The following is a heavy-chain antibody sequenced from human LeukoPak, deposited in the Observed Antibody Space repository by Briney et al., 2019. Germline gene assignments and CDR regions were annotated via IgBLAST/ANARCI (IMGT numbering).Heavy chain of an antibody. CDR3: AKDYGDYAYYFHY. J-gene: IGHJ4*02. CDR1: GFTFSNYV. CDR2: ITGIGDGT. Sequence: GGSLRLSCAASGFTFSNYVISWVRQAPGKGLEWVSGITGIGDGTYYADSVKGRFTISRDNYENTLYLQMDSLRAEDTAVYYCAKDYGDYAYYFHYWGQGTLVTVSS. D-gene: IGHD4-17*01. V-gene: IGHV3-23*01.